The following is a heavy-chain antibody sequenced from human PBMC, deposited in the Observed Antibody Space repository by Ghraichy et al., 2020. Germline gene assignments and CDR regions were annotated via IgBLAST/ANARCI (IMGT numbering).Heavy chain of an antibody. D-gene: IGHD6-13*01. J-gene: IGHJ4*02. CDR1: GGSISSYY. CDR2: IYYSGST. V-gene: IGHV4-59*01. CDR3: ARGLEIAAAGTGFDY. Sequence: LSCTVSGGSISSYYWSWIRQPPGKGLEWIGYIYYSGSTNYNPSLKSRVTISVDTSKNQFSLKLSSVTAADTAMYYCARGLEIAAAGTGFDYWGQGTLVTVSS.